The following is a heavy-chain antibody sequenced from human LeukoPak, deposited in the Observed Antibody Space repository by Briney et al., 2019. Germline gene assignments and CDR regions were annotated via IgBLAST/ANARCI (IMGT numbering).Heavy chain of an antibody. CDR2: VYYSGST. D-gene: IGHD3-10*01. CDR1: GGSITTSNYY. V-gene: IGHV4-39*01. Sequence: SETLSLTCTVSGGSITTSNYYWGWIRQPPGKGLEWIASVYYSGSTYDNPSLKSRVTISVDTAKNQLSLELTSVTDADTAVYYCARHADSGFGELAFDYWGQGTLVTVSS. CDR3: ARHADSGFGELAFDY. J-gene: IGHJ4*02.